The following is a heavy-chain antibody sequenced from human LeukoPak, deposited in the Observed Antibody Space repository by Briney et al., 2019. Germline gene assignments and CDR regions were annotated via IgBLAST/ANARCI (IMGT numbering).Heavy chain of an antibody. V-gene: IGHV1-2*02. J-gene: IGHJ4*02. Sequence: ASVTVSCTASGYTFTGYYMHWVRQAPGQGLEWMGWINPNSGGANYAQKFQGRVTMTRDTSISTGYMELSSLRSDDTAVYYCATDDVTTGTKTALGYWGQGTLVTVSS. CDR1: GYTFTGYY. D-gene: IGHD1-1*01. CDR3: ATDDVTTGTKTALGY. CDR2: INPNSGGA.